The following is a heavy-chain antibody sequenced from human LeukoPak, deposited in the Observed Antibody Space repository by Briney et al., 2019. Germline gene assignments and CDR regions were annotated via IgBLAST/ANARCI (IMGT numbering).Heavy chain of an antibody. CDR2: INHSGST. Sequence: SETLSLTCAVYGGSFSGYYWSWIRQPPGKGLEWIGEINHSGSTNYNPSLKSRVTISVDTSKNQFSLKLSSVTAADTAVYYCARQSQGAGQGLQVYWGQGTLVTVSS. CDR1: GGSFSGYY. V-gene: IGHV4-34*01. J-gene: IGHJ4*02. D-gene: IGHD6-19*01. CDR3: ARQSQGAGQGLQVY.